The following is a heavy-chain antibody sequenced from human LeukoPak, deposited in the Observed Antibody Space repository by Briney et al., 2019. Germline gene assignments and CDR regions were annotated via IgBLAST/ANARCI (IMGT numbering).Heavy chain of an antibody. CDR1: GFTFSSYA. D-gene: IGHD3-16*02. CDR3: AKIIRYYIDY. J-gene: IGHJ4*02. V-gene: IGHV3-23*01. Sequence: SGGSLRLSCAASGFTFSSYAMSWVRQAPGEGLEWVPAISGSGGSTYYADSVKGRFTISRDNSKNTLYLQMNSLRAEDTAVYYCAKIIRYYIDYWGQGTLVTVSS. CDR2: ISGSGGST.